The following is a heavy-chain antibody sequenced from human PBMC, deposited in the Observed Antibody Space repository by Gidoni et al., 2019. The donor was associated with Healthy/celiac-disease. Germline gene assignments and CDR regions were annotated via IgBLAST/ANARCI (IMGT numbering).Heavy chain of an antibody. V-gene: IGHV3-23*01. CDR2: SIGSGGRT. CDR1: GFTFSSYS. J-gene: IGHJ6*02. CDR3: AKDNAHSSYYGMDF. Sequence: EVQLLESGGGLVQPGGSLRLSCAAAGFTFSSYSNSWVRQAPVKGLEWVSDSIGSGGRTYYADSVHGLFTISRDNSNNPLSLQMNILRAEYTAVYYCAKDNAHSSYYGMDFWGQGTTVTVSS.